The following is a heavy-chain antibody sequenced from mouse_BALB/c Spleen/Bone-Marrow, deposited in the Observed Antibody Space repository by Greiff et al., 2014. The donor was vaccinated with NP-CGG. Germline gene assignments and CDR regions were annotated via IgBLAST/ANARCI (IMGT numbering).Heavy chain of an antibody. CDR2: INPGSGGA. V-gene: IGHV1-54*01. CDR3: ARFGRYYFDY. J-gene: IGHJ2*01. CDR1: GYAFTNYL. Sequence: QVQLKQSGAELVRPGTAVNVSCKASGYAFTNYLIEWVKQRPGQGLEWIGVINPGSGGANYNEKFKGKATLTADKSSSTAYMQFSSLTSDDSAVYFCARFGRYYFDYWGQGTTLTVSS.